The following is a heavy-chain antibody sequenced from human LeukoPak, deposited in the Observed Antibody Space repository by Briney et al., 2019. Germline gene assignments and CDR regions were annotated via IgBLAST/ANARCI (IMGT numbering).Heavy chain of an antibody. J-gene: IGHJ4*02. CDR2: IGDSGVPT. CDR3: AKVATWTYFDS. D-gene: IGHD3/OR15-3a*01. V-gene: IGHV3-23*01. CDR1: GFTVSDND. Sequence: GGSLRLSCAASGFTVSDNDIKWVRQAPGRGLEWVSSIGDSGVPTYYADSVKGRFTISRDNSQNTLYLQMNSLGADDTAVYYCAKVATWTYFDSWGQGTLVTVSS.